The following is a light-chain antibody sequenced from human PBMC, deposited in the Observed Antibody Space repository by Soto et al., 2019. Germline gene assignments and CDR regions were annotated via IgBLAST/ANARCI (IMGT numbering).Light chain of an antibody. J-gene: IGKJ1*01. CDR3: QQYVSTPWT. CDR2: GAS. V-gene: IGKV3-20*01. Sequence: EIVLTQSPGTRSLSPGEGVTLSCRASQTIINNFLAWYQQKPGQAPRLLIHGASSRATGIPDRFGGSGSGTDFTLTISRLEPEDFAVYYCQQYVSTPWTFGQGTKVEVK. CDR1: QTIINNF.